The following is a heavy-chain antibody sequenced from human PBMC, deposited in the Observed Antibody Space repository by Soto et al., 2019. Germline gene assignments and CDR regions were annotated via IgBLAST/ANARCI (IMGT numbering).Heavy chain of an antibody. Sequence: QVQLQESGPGLVKPSQTLFLTCTVSGGSISRGGYYWSWIRQHPGKGLEWIGYIYYSGRTYYNPSLKSRVTIPVDTPKHQSSLKLSSVTAADTAVYYCARVSAGVAPDYWGQGTLVTVSS. J-gene: IGHJ4*02. CDR2: IYYSGRT. CDR1: GGSISRGGYY. V-gene: IGHV4-31*03. CDR3: ARVSAGVAPDY. D-gene: IGHD2-15*01.